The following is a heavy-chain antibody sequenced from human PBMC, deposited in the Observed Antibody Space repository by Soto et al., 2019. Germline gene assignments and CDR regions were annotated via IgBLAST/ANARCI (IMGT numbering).Heavy chain of an antibody. V-gene: IGHV4-31*03. CDR3: ARERQLAPGPPRNFLDL. D-gene: IGHD1-1*01. CDR2: MYCSGTT. Sequence: SATLSLTCSFSGFSLSSGGFYCSCIRQTPGKGLEWIGYMYCSGTTYYNPSLRSRLSIPVDTSKNQFSLKLTSVTAADTALYLCARERQLAPGPPRNFLDLWGRGIQVTVSS. J-gene: IGHJ5*02. CDR1: GFSLSSGGFY.